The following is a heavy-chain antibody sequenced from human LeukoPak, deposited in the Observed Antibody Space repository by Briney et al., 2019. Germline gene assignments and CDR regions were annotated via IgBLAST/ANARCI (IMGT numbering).Heavy chain of an antibody. V-gene: IGHV3-7*04. J-gene: IGHJ4*02. CDR1: GFTFSNYW. CDR3: ARDQGGYDYPPDY. CDR2: INEDASKK. D-gene: IGHD5-12*01. Sequence: GGSLTVSRAASGFTFSNYWMSWVRQAPGKGLEWVANINEDASKKYYVDSLKGRFTISRDNGKNSLFLQMDSLRAEDTAVYFCARDQGGYDYPPDYWGQGTLVTVSS.